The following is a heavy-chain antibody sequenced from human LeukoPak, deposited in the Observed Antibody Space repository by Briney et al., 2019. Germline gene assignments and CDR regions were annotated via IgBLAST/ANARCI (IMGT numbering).Heavy chain of an antibody. CDR2: MYTGGTT. CDR1: GFTVSGTH. J-gene: IGHJ4*02. V-gene: IGHV3-53*01. Sequence: PGGSLRLSCAASGFTVSGTHMSWVRQAPGKGLEWVSAMYTGGTTYYADSVAGRFTVSRDNSKNTLCLHMNSLRVEDTAVYYCAKDEATSGGGLASWGQGTLVSVSS. CDR3: AKDEATSGGGLAS. D-gene: IGHD3-16*01.